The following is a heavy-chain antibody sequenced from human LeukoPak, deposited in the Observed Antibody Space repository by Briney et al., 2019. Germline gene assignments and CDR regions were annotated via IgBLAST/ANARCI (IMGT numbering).Heavy chain of an antibody. J-gene: IGHJ4*02. V-gene: IGHV3-15*01. CDR2: IKSESDGGTT. D-gene: IGHD3-22*01. CDR1: GFTFSNAW. CDR3: IIVVVITD. Sequence: GGSLRLSCAASGFTFSNAWMSWVRQAPGKGLEWVGRIKSESDGGTTDYAAPVKGRFTISRDDSKNTLYLQMNSLKTEDTAVYYCIIVVVITDWGQGTLVTVSS.